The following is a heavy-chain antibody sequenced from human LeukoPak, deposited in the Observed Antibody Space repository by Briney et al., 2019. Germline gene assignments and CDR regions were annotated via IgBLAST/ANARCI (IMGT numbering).Heavy chain of an antibody. CDR1: GYTFTGYY. J-gene: IGHJ4*02. CDR2: INPNSGGT. CDR3: SREDY. V-gene: IGHV1-2*02. Sequence: GASVKVSCKASGYTFTGYYIHWVRQAPGQGLERMGWINPNSGGTTYAQNFQGRVTMTRDTSISTAYMVLSSLRPDDTAVYYCSREDYWGQGTLVTVSS.